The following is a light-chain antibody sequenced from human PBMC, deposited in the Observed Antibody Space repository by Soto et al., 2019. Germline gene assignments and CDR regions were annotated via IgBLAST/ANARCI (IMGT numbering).Light chain of an antibody. CDR2: GVT. Sequence: QSALTQPASVTGSHGQSISIPCTGTSSDIGAFNFVSWYQQHPGKAPKVLIYGVTNRPSGVDYRFSGSKSGNTASLIISGRRPEDEADYYGSSFTSASTRFFGTGTKLTVL. V-gene: IGLV2-14*03. CDR1: SSDIGAFNF. CDR3: SSFTSASTRF. J-gene: IGLJ1*01.